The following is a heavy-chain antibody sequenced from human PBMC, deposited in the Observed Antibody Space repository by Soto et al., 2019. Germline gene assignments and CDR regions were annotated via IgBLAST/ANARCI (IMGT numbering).Heavy chain of an antibody. CDR3: ARDGDYYGPMDV. V-gene: IGHV4-30-4*01. Sequence: PSETLSLTCTVSGGSISSGDYYWSWIRQPPGKGPEWIGYIYYSGSTYYNPSLKSRVTISVDTSKNQFSLKLSSVTAADTAVYYCARDGDYYGPMDVWGQGTTVTV. CDR1: GGSISSGDYY. D-gene: IGHD3-10*01. CDR2: IYYSGST. J-gene: IGHJ6*02.